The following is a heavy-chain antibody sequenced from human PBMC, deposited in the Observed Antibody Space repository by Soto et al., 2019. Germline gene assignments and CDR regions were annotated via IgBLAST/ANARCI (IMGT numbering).Heavy chain of an antibody. Sequence: EVQLVESGGGLVQPGRSLRLSCAASGFTFDDYAMHWVRQAPGKGLEWVSGISWNSGSIGYADSVKGRFTISRDNAKNSLYLQMNRLRAEDTALYYCAKDGIPAGDYVDYVGLHAFDIWGQGTMVTVSS. CDR3: AKDGIPAGDYVDYVGLHAFDI. CDR1: GFTFDDYA. J-gene: IGHJ3*02. CDR2: ISWNSGSI. V-gene: IGHV3-9*01. D-gene: IGHD4-17*01.